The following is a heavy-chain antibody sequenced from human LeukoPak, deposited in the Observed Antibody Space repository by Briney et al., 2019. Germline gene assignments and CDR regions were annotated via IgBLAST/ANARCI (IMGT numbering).Heavy chain of an antibody. D-gene: IGHD2-2*01. CDR2: IYPGDSDT. J-gene: IGHJ4*02. CDR1: GYSFTNYW. V-gene: IGHV5-51*01. Sequence: GESLKVSCKGSGYSFTNYWIGWVRQMPGKGLEWMGIIYPGDSDTRYSPSFQGQVTISADKSTSTAYLQWSSLKASDTAMYYCAREAVSGAIFGTFDYWGQGTLVTVSS. CDR3: AREAVSGAIFGTFDY.